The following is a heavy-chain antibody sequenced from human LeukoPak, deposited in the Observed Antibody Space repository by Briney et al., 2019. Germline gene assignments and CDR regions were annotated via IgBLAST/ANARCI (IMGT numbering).Heavy chain of an antibody. CDR1: GGSFSGYY. J-gene: IGHJ5*02. Sequence: SETLSLTCAVYGGSFSGYYWSWIRQPPGKGLEWIGEINHSGSTNYNPSLKSRVTISVDTSKNQFSLKLSSVTAADTAVYYCARRLTFNTVAVAGTRWFDPWGQGTLVTVSS. V-gene: IGHV4-34*01. CDR2: INHSGST. CDR3: ARRLTFNTVAVAGTRWFDP. D-gene: IGHD6-19*01.